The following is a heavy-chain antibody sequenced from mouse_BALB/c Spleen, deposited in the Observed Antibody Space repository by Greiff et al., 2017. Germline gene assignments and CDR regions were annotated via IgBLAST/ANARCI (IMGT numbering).Heavy chain of an antibody. Sequence: EVQGVESGGGLVQPGGSMKLSCVASGFTFSNYWMNWVRQSPEKGLEWVAEIRLKSNNYATHYAESVKGRFTISRDDSKSSVYLQMNNLRAEDTGIDYCTRPGPLWDYGGQGTTLTVSS. CDR2: IRLKSNNYAT. D-gene: IGHD6-1*01. V-gene: IGHV6-6*02. J-gene: IGHJ2*01. CDR1: GFTFSNYW. CDR3: TRPGPLWDY.